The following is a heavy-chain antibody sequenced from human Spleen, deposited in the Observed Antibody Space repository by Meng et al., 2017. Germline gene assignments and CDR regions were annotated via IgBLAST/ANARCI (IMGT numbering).Heavy chain of an antibody. CDR1: GYSFTNYW. J-gene: IGHJ6*02. CDR3: ARLVGYCSSTSCYGPNYYYYGMDV. D-gene: IGHD2-2*01. Sequence: GGSLRLSCKGSGYSFTNYWITWVRQMPGKGLEWMGIIYPDDSDTRYSPSFQGQVTISADKSVSTAYLQWSSLKASDTAMYYCARLVGYCSSTSCYGPNYYYYGMDVWGQGTTVTVSS. CDR2: IYPDDSDT. V-gene: IGHV5-51*01.